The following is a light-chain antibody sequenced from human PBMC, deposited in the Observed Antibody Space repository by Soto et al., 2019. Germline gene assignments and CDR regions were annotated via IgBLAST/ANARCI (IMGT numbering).Light chain of an antibody. CDR1: SSNIGAGYD. CDR3: QSYDSSLSGSVV. Sequence: QAVVTQPPSVSGAPGXRVTISCTGSSSNIGAGYDVHWYQQLPGTAPKLLIYVNINRPSGVPDRFSGSKSGTSASLAITGLQAEDEAHYYCQSYDSSLSGSVVFGGGTKLTVL. V-gene: IGLV1-40*01. J-gene: IGLJ3*02. CDR2: VNI.